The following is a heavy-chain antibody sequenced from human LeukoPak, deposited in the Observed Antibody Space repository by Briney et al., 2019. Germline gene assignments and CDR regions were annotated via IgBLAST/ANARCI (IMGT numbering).Heavy chain of an antibody. J-gene: IGHJ4*02. CDR1: GFTFSNAW. CDR3: AKDGLRYSSNWFDY. V-gene: IGHV3-15*01. D-gene: IGHD1-1*01. CDR2: IKSKTDGGTT. Sequence: GGSLRLSCAASGFTFSNAWMSWVRQAPGKGLEWVGRIKSKTDGGTTDYAAPVKGRFTISRDNSKNTLYLQMNSLRAEDTAVYYCAKDGLRYSSNWFDYWGQGTLVTVSS.